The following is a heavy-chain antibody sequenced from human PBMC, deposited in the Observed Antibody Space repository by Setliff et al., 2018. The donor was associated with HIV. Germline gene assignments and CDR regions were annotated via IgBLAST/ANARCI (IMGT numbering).Heavy chain of an antibody. V-gene: IGHV3-11*04. J-gene: IGHJ3*02. CDR3: TTGLLHDGFDM. CDR1: GVSISSSSYY. CDR2: ISSSGSTI. Sequence: LSLTCTVSGVSISSSSYYWGWIRQAPGKGLEWVSYISSSGSTIYYADSVKGRFTISRDNAKNSLYLQMNSLRDEDTAVYYCTTGLLHDGFDMWGPGTMVTVSS.